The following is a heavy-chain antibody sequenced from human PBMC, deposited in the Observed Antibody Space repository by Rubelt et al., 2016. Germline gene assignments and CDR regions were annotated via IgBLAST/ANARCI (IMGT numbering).Heavy chain of an antibody. D-gene: IGHD1-26*01. CDR3: ARAGGGYRLDF. CDR2: ISSGGSHM. J-gene: IGHJ4*02. Sequence: VQLVESGGGLVKPGGSLRLSCAASGFTFTSYSMNWVRQAPGKGLEWVSSISSGGSHMYYADSVKGRFTIARDNAKNSLYLQMDSLGAEDSAVYYCARAGGGYRLDFWGQGTLATVSS. V-gene: IGHV3-21*01. CDR1: GFTFTSYS.